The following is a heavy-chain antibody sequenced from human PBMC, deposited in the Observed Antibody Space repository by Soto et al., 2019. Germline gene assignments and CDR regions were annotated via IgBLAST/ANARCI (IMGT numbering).Heavy chain of an antibody. Sequence: LGLSCAASGFTFSDYYMSWIRQAPGKGLEWVSYISSSSSYTNYADSVKGRFTISRDDSKNSLYLQMNSLKTEDTAVYYCARLPNVVGASYNDYWGQGGLVTVSS. CDR2: ISSSSSYT. J-gene: IGHJ4*02. D-gene: IGHD1-26*01. V-gene: IGHV3-11*03. CDR3: ARLPNVVGASYNDY. CDR1: GFTFSDYY.